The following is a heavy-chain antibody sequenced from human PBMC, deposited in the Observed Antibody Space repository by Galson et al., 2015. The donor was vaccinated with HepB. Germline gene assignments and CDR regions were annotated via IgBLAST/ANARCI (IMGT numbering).Heavy chain of an antibody. CDR1: GFTFSSYW. CDR2: IKQDGSEK. J-gene: IGHJ5*02. Sequence: SLRLSCAASGFTFSSYWMSWVRQAPGKGLEWVANIKQDGSEKYYVDSVKGRFTISRDNAKNSLYLQMNSLRAEDTAVYYCASITPQDIVLMVYAWGPGTLVTVS. CDR3: ASITPQDIVLMVYA. D-gene: IGHD2-8*01. V-gene: IGHV3-7*03.